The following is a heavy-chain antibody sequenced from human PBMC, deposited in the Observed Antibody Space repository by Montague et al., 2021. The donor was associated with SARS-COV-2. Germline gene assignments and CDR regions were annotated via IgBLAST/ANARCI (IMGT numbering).Heavy chain of an antibody. CDR2: VNQSGRTT. J-gene: IGHJ4*02. Sequence: SETLSLTCAVYGASLTNHYWTWVRQPPGNGLEWVGEVNQSGRTTHYNPSLRSRVTISVDRSNNQVSLTLESVTAADTAVYYCARVPLHFDGFDYWGQGSLVTVSS. D-gene: IGHD3-9*01. V-gene: IGHV4-34*01. CDR3: ARVPLHFDGFDY. CDR1: GASLTNHY.